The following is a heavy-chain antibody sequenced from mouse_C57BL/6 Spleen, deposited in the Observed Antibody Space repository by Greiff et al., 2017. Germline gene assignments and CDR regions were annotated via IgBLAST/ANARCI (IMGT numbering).Heavy chain of an antibody. CDR2: INPNNGGT. Sequence: DVKLQESGPELVKPGASVKMSCKASGYTFTDYNMHWVKQSHGKSLEWIGYINPNNGGTSYNQKFKGKATLTVNKSSSTAYMELRILTSEDSAVYYCASPIYYDYGIDYWGQGTTLTVSS. J-gene: IGHJ2*01. CDR1: GYTFTDYN. V-gene: IGHV1-22*01. CDR3: ASPIYYDYGIDY. D-gene: IGHD2-4*01.